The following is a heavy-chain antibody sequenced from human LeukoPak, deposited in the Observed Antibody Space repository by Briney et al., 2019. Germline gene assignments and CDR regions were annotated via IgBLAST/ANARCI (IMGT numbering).Heavy chain of an antibody. J-gene: IGHJ4*02. Sequence: SETLSLTCTVSGGSIRSSYYYWGWIRQPPGKGLEWIGSIYDSGSTYYNPSLKSRVTISVDTSKNQFSLKLSSVTAADTAVYYCARGFHFDYWGQGTLVTVSS. V-gene: IGHV4-39*07. CDR3: ARGFHFDY. CDR1: GGSIRSSYYY. CDR2: IYDSGST. D-gene: IGHD3-10*01.